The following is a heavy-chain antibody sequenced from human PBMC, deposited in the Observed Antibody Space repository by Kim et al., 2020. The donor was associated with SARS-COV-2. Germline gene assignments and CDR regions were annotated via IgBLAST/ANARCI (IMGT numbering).Heavy chain of an antibody. D-gene: IGHD2-15*01. CDR2: IYYRGSP. J-gene: IGHJ1*01. CDR1: GGSISSYY. Sequence: SETLSLTCTVSGGSISSYYWSWIRQPPWKGLEWIGSIYYRGSPNSNPSLHSRVTISFATSTHPFSLQLISFPAADPAVSYCSCDPCSFSFIYSSFQ. V-gene: IGHV4-59*01. CDR3: SCDPCSFSFIYSSFQ.